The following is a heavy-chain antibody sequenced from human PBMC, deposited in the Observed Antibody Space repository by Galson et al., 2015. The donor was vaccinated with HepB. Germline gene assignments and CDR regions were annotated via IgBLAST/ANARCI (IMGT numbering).Heavy chain of an antibody. D-gene: IGHD4-17*01. CDR1: GFTFSSYA. CDR2: ISGSGGST. CDR3: AIPTTVMGFDY. V-gene: IGHV3-23*01. J-gene: IGHJ4*02. Sequence: SLRLSCAASGFTFSSYAMSWVRQAPGKGPEWVSAISGSGGSTYYADSVKGRFTISRDNSKNTLYLQMNSLRAEDTAVYYCAIPTTVMGFDYWGQGTLVTVSS.